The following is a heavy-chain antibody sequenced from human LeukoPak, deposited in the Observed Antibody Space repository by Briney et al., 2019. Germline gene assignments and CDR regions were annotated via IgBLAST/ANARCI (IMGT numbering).Heavy chain of an antibody. D-gene: IGHD1-7*01. CDR2: IIPIFGTA. CDR3: AIVSDWNYVY. J-gene: IGHJ4*02. Sequence: ASVEVSCKASGGTFSSYAISWVRQAPGQGLEWMGGIIPIFGTANYAQKFQGRVTITADESTSTAYMELSSLRSEDTAVYYCAIVSDWNYVYWGQGTLVTVSS. V-gene: IGHV1-69*13. CDR1: GGTFSSYA.